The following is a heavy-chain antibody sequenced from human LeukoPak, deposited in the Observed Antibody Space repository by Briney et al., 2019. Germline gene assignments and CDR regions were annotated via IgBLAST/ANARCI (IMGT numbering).Heavy chain of an antibody. D-gene: IGHD3-10*01. Sequence: SETLSLTCTVSGGSISSYYWSWIRQPPGKGLEWIGYIYYSGSTNYNPSLKSRVTISVDTSKNQFSLKLSSVTAADTAVYYCARGRSSYGIYYGSGSHFDYWGQGTLVTVSS. CDR3: ARGRSSYGIYYGSGSHFDY. J-gene: IGHJ4*02. CDR2: IYYSGST. V-gene: IGHV4-59*12. CDR1: GGSISSYY.